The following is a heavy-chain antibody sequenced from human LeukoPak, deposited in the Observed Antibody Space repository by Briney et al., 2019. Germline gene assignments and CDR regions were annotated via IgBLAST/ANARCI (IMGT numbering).Heavy chain of an antibody. CDR3: ARGEYEDLVDN. CDR1: GGSISDYY. J-gene: IGHJ4*02. D-gene: IGHD1-26*01. Sequence: SETLSLTCTVSGGSISDYYWSWIRQSPVRGLEWIGYLYYSGNTNYNPSLKSRLTTSRGMAKNQFSLKLSSVTSADTAVYYCARGEYEDLVDNWGQGTLVTVSS. CDR2: LYYSGNT. V-gene: IGHV4-59*01.